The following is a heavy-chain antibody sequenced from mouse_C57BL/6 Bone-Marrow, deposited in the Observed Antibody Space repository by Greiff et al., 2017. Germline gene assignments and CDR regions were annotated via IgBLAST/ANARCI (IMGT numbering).Heavy chain of an antibody. V-gene: IGHV5-4*01. Sequence: DVQLVESGGGLVKPGGSLKLSCAASGFTFSSYAMSWVRQTPEKRLEWVATISDGGSYTYYPDNVKGRFTISRDNAKNNLYLQMSHLKSEDTAMYYCERLDYYAMDYWGQGTSVTVSA. CDR3: ERLDYYAMDY. J-gene: IGHJ4*01. CDR2: ISDGGSYT. CDR1: GFTFSSYA.